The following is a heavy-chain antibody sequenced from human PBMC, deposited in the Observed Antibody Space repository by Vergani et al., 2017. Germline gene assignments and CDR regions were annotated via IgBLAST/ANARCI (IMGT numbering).Heavy chain of an antibody. CDR1: GFTFTNFA. CDR2: ISGSGGFT. CDR3: AEGNVPGYYDSSGYCDY. Sequence: EVQLLESGGNLVQPGGSLRLSCAASGFTFTNFAMTWVRQAPGEGLEWVSGISGSGGFTYYEDSVKGRFTISRDNSKNTMFLQMNNLRAEDTAVYYCAEGNVPGYYDSSGYCDYLGQGTLVTVSS. D-gene: IGHD3-22*01. V-gene: IGHV3-23*01. J-gene: IGHJ4*02.